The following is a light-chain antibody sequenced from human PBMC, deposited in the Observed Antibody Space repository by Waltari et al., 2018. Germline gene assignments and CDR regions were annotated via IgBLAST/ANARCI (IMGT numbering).Light chain of an antibody. CDR1: QRVNTN. CDR2: AAS. J-gene: IGKJ4*01. V-gene: IGKV3-15*01. Sequence: VVTQSPATLSGAPGKTVTLSCRASQRVNTNLAWYQQKPGQAPRLLIFAASTRAPGIPSRFGGSGSGTEFTLTITSLQFEDVGVYFCQQYHKWPPGGFGGGTKVEIE. CDR3: QQYHKWPPGG.